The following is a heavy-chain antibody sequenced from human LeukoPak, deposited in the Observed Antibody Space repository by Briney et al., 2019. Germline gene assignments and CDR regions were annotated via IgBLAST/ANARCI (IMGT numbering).Heavy chain of an antibody. V-gene: IGHV3-23*01. Sequence: PGGSLRLSCAASGFTFSSYAMSWVRQAPGKGLEWVSAISGSGGSTYYADSVKGRFTISRDNSKNTLYLQMNSLRAEDTAVYYCAKRAPVAAAGTGRYFDYWGREPWPPSPQ. CDR2: ISGSGGST. D-gene: IGHD1/OR15-1a*01. CDR1: GFTFSSYA. CDR3: AKRAPVAAAGTGRYFDY. J-gene: IGHJ4*02.